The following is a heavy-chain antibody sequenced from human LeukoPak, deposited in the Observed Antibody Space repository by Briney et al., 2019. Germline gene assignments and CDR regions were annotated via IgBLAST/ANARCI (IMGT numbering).Heavy chain of an antibody. J-gene: IGHJ6*02. Sequence: PSETLSLTCSVSGGSITNYHWSWIRQPPGRGLEWLGYIYYTGSTNYNPSLKSRVTISVDTSKNQFSLKLSSVTAADTAVYYCARVSYYYDSSGYRLYYYGMDVWGQGTTVTVSS. D-gene: IGHD3-22*01. V-gene: IGHV4-59*12. CDR2: IYYTGST. CDR1: GGSITNYH. CDR3: ARVSYYYDSSGYRLYYYGMDV.